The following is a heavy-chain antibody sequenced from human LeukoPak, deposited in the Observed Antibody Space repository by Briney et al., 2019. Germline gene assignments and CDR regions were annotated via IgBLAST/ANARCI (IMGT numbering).Heavy chain of an antibody. CDR3: ARVHYYDSSGYGY. CDR1: GFTFSSYS. Sequence: GGSLRLSCAASGFTFSSYSMNWVRQAPGKGLEWVSSISSSSSYIYYADSVKGRFTISRDNSKNSLYLQMNSLRAEDTAVYYCARVHYYDSSGYGYWGQGTLVTVSS. V-gene: IGHV3-21*01. J-gene: IGHJ4*02. D-gene: IGHD3-22*01. CDR2: ISSSSSYI.